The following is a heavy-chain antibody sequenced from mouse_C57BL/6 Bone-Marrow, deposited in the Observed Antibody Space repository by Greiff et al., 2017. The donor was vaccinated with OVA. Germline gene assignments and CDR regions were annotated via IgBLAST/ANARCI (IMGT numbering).Heavy chain of an antibody. CDR2: IWSGGST. CDR1: GFSLTSYG. CDR3: ARQSPHYYGSSYEAWFAY. J-gene: IGHJ3*01. Sequence: VQLVESGPGLVQPSQSLSITCTVSGFSLTSYGVHWVRQSPGKGLEWLGVIWSGGSTDYNAAFISRLSISKDNSKSQVFFKMNSLQADDTAIYYCARQSPHYYGSSYEAWFAYWGQGTLVTVSA. V-gene: IGHV2-2*01. D-gene: IGHD1-1*01.